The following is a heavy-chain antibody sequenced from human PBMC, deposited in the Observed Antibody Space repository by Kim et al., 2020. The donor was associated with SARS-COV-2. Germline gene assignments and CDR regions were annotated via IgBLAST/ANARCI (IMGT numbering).Heavy chain of an antibody. V-gene: IGHV4-28*01. CDR3: ASVYGSGSYAYFDY. J-gene: IGHJ4*02. D-gene: IGHD3-10*01. Sequence: TPSLKSRVTMSVDTSKNLFSLKLSSVTAVDTAVYYCASVYGSGSYAYFDYWGQGTLVTVSS.